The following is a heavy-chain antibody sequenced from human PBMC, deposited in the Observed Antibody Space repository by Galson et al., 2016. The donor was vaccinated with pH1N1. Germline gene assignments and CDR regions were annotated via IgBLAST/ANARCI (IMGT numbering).Heavy chain of an antibody. V-gene: IGHV3-48*01. Sequence: LRLSCAASGFTFSSYSMNLVRQAPGKGLEWVSYISSSSSTIYYEDSVKGRFTISRDNAKNSLYLQMNSLRAEDTAVYYCARVNHYYYDGMDVWGQGTTVTVSS. CDR2: ISSSSSTI. CDR3: ARVNHYYYDGMDV. D-gene: IGHD1-14*01. CDR1: GFTFSSYS. J-gene: IGHJ6*02.